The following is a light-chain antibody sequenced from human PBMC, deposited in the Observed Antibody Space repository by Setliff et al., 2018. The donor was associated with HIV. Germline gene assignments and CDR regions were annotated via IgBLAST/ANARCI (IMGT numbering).Light chain of an antibody. CDR3: AAWDDSLNGVV. Sequence: QSVLTQPPSASGTPGQRVTISCSGSSSNIGNNAVNWYQQLPGTAPELLVYSNNQRPSGVPDRFSGSKSGTSASLAISGPQSEDEADYYCAAWDDSLNGVVFGGGT. CDR1: SSNIGNNA. J-gene: IGLJ2*01. V-gene: IGLV1-44*01. CDR2: SNN.